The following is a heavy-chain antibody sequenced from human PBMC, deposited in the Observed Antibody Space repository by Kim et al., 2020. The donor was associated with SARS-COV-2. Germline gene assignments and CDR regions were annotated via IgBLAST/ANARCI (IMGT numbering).Heavy chain of an antibody. Sequence: GGSLRLSCAASGFTFSSYAMNWVRQAPGKGLEWVSSISVSGTGTYYAASVKGRFTISRDNSKSTLFLQMKSLRAEDTALYYFAKTGGVASGTYYNDYFDDWGQGTLLTVSS. CDR2: ISVSGTGT. J-gene: IGHJ4*02. D-gene: IGHD3-10*01. V-gene: IGHV3-23*01. CDR1: GFTFSSYA. CDR3: AKTGGVASGTYYNDYFDD.